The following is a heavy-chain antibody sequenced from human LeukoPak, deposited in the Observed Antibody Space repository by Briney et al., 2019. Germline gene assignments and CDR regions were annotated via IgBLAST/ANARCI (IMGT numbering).Heavy chain of an antibody. J-gene: IGHJ4*02. Sequence: GGSLRLSCAASGFTLSSYVMSWVRQAPGKGLEWVAVIWYDGSNKYYADSVKGRFTISRDNSKNTLFLQMDSLRAEDTAMYYCARDRRYSSSWPIDYWGQGTLVTVSS. CDR1: GFTLSSYV. V-gene: IGHV3-33*08. CDR2: IWYDGSNK. D-gene: IGHD6-13*01. CDR3: ARDRRYSSSWPIDY.